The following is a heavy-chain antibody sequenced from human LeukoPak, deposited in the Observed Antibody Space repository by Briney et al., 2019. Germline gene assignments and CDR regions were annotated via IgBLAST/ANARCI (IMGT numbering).Heavy chain of an antibody. J-gene: IGHJ4*02. CDR3: AKSGTFFLYYFDY. CDR1: GFTFSSYA. D-gene: IGHD1-26*01. CDR2: ISGSGGST. V-gene: IGHV3-23*01. Sequence: PGGSLRLSCAASGFTFSSYAMSWVRQAPGKGLEWVSAISGSGGSTYYADSVKGRFTISRDNSKNTLYLQMNSLRAEETAVYYCAKSGTFFLYYFDYWGQGTLVTVSS.